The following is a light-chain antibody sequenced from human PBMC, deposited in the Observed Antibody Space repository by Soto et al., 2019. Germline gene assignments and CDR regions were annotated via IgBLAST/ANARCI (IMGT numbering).Light chain of an antibody. CDR1: QTISTF. Sequence: DIPLTQSPSTLSASVGDRVTITCRASQTISTFLAWYQQKPGKAPHLLIYGASSLQSGVPSRFSGSGSGTEFTLSISSLQPDDLGTYYCQQYNTYSRTFGQGTKLDIK. CDR3: QQYNTYSRT. J-gene: IGKJ2*01. CDR2: GAS. V-gene: IGKV1-5*01.